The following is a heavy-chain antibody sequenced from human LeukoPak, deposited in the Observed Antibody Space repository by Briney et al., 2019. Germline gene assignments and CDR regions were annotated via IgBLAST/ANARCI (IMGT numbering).Heavy chain of an antibody. V-gene: IGHV3-11*01. CDR3: ARRPTSDDAFDI. J-gene: IGHJ3*02. Sequence: GGSLRLSCAASGFTFSDYYMSWIRQAPGKGRGWVSYISSSGSTIYYADSVKGRFTISRDNAKNSLYLQMNSLRAEDTAVYYCARRPTSDDAFDIWGQGTMVTVSS. CDR1: GFTFSDYY. D-gene: IGHD2-2*01. CDR2: ISSSGSTI.